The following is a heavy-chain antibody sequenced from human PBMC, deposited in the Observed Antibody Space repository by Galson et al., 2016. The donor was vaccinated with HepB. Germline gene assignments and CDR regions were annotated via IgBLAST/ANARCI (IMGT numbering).Heavy chain of an antibody. CDR2: IDSEGSST. V-gene: IGHV3-74*03. CDR1: GFTFSNYG. J-gene: IGHJ4*02. D-gene: IGHD6-19*01. CDR3: ARDRASSGWYVFGS. Sequence: SLRLSCAASGFTFSNYGMHWVRQVPGKGPVWVSRIDSEGSSTKYADSVKGRFTISRDNAKNTLYLQMNSLRADDTAVYYCARDRASSGWYVFGSWGQGTLVTVS.